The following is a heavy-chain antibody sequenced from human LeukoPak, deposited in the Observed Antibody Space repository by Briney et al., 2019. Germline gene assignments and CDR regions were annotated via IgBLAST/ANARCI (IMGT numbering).Heavy chain of an antibody. CDR2: IGGRGTIT. CDR1: GFPFSSYA. D-gene: IGHD4-17*01. J-gene: IGHJ4*02. CDR3: AKDDDYVEYGYYFDF. V-gene: IGHV3-23*01. Sequence: GSLRLSCAASGFPFSSYAMSWVRQAPGKGLEWVSAIGGRGTITYYADSVKGRFTISKDNSKNTLYLQMNSLRAEDTAVYYCAKDDDYVEYGYYFDFWGQGTLVTVSS.